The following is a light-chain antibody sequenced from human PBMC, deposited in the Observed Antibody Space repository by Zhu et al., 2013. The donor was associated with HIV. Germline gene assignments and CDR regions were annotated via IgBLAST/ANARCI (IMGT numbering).Light chain of an antibody. J-gene: IGKJ3*01. CDR2: AAS. CDR3: HHVNDNPA. Sequence: DIQLTQSPSFLSASVGDRVTITCRASQGIGRYLAWYQQKAGKAPELLVYAASTLQDGVPSRFAGRGSGTEFTLTITGLQPEDFATYYCHHVNDNPAFGPGTTVDFK. CDR1: QGIGRY. V-gene: IGKV1-9*01.